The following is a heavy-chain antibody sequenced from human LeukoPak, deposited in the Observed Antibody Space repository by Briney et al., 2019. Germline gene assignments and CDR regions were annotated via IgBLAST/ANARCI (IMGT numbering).Heavy chain of an antibody. D-gene: IGHD6-13*01. CDR3: ARDSGWGSSWYRSHMDV. V-gene: IGHV3-53*01. J-gene: IGHJ6*03. CDR2: IYSGGST. CDR1: GFTVSSNY. Sequence: GGSLRLSCAASGFTVSSNYMSWVRQAPGKGLEWVSVIYSGGSTYYADSVKGRFTISRDNSKNTLYLQMNSLRAEDTAVYYCARDSGWGSSWYRSHMDVWGKGTTVTVSS.